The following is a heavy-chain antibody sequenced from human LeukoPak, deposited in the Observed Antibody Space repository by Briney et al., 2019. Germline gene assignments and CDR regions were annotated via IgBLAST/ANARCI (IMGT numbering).Heavy chain of an antibody. CDR2: INCDTGGT. D-gene: IGHD2-8*01. Sequence: GASVKVSCKASGFTLIGHYMYWMRQAPGQGLEWMGWINCDTGGTKYAQKFQGRVTVTRDTSINTGYMQLSSLTSDDTAVYYCARDWGCTRPDCPFDQWGQGTLVTVSS. CDR3: ARDWGCTRPDCPFDQ. J-gene: IGHJ4*02. V-gene: IGHV1-2*02. CDR1: GFTLIGHY.